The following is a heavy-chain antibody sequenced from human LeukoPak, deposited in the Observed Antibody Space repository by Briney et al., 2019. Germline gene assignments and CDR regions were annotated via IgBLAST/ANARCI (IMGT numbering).Heavy chain of an antibody. D-gene: IGHD3-10*02. Sequence: SETLSLTCTVAGDSISSYSWNWIRQPPGKGLEWIGYIFYSGSTNYNPSLKSRVTISIDTSKNQVSLKLSSVTAADTAVYHCAREFELSGTAYVAFDMWGQGAMVTVSS. CDR1: GDSISSYS. CDR2: IFYSGST. J-gene: IGHJ3*02. CDR3: AREFELSGTAYVAFDM. V-gene: IGHV4-59*13.